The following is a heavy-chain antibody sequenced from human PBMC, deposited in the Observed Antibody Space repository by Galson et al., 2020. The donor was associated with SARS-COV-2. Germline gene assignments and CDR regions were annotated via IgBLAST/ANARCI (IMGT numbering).Heavy chain of an antibody. D-gene: IGHD1-1*01. Sequence: ETLSLTCTVPGSPIMAYYWSWIRQPTGKGLGRSGYIYYSGFTDYHHSLQSRVTISVDTSKNQHSLKLNSPTSADRAVYCCARWNDWLDYWGQGMLVTVCS. CDR3: ARWNDWLDY. CDR1: GSPIMAYY. CDR2: IYYSGFT. J-gene: IGHJ4*02. V-gene: IGHV4-59*01.